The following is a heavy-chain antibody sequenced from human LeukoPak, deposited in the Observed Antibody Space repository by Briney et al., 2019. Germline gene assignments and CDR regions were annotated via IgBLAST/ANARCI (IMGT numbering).Heavy chain of an antibody. CDR1: GFTFSSYS. CDR3: ARDYYDILTGYYPYFDY. J-gene: IGHJ4*02. V-gene: IGHV3-48*04. D-gene: IGHD3-9*01. CDR2: ISSSSSTI. Sequence: PGGSLRLSCAASGFTFSSYSMNWVRQAPGKGLEWVSYISSSSSTIYYADSVKGRFTISRDNAKNSLYLQMNSLRAEDTAVYYCARDYYDILTGYYPYFDYWGQGTLVTVSS.